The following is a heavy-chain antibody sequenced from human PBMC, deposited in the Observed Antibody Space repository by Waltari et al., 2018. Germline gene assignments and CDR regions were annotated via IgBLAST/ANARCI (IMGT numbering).Heavy chain of an antibody. D-gene: IGHD6-13*01. CDR3: ARDEISAAGSLYYYYGLDV. Sequence: QVQLVQSGAEVIKPGASLKISCQTSGYSFSSYAIHWVRQAHGQRLEWVGWINPASGHTKYSQKFEGRVTITSDTAADTVYMELTSLTSEDTAVFYCARDEISAAGSLYYYYGLDVWGQGTPVTVS. V-gene: IGHV1-3*01. CDR2: INPASGHT. CDR1: GYSFSSYA. J-gene: IGHJ6*02.